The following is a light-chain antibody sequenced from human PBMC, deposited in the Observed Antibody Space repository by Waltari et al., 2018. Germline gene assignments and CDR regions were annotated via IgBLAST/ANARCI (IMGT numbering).Light chain of an antibody. Sequence: QSLLTQPPSASGTPGQRVTISCSGSYSNIGSNVVNWYQQRPGAAPRLLIYSTDQRPSGVPDRFSGSKSGTTASLAISGLQSEDEADYYCATWDDRLTGVLFGGGTKVTVL. CDR3: ATWDDRLTGVL. J-gene: IGLJ2*01. CDR2: STD. CDR1: YSNIGSNV. V-gene: IGLV1-44*01.